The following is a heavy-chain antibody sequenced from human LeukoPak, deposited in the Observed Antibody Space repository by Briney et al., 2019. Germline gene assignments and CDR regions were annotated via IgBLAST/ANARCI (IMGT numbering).Heavy chain of an antibody. V-gene: IGHV3-53*01. D-gene: IGHD3-10*01. CDR2: MYSGGST. CDR3: ARVPNYGSGSGFDP. Sequence: GGSLRLSCAASGFTVSSNYMSRVRQAPGKGLEWVSVMYSGGSTYYADSVKGRFTISRDNSKNTLYLQMNSLRAEDTAVYYCARVPNYGSGSGFDPWGQGTLVTVSS. J-gene: IGHJ5*02. CDR1: GFTVSSNY.